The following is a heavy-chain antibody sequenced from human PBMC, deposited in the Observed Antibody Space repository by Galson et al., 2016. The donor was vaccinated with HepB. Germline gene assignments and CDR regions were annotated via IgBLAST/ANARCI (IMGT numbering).Heavy chain of an antibody. CDR2: ISNDGTNK. D-gene: IGHD3-22*01. V-gene: IGHV3-30*18. CDR1: RFTFSSYG. J-gene: IGHJ2*01. CDR3: AKDSSGYNALYWYLDL. Sequence: SLRLSCAASRFTFSSYGMHWVRQAPGKGLEWVAVISNDGTNKSYTDSVKGRFTISRDNSKNTLYLQMNSLRAEDTAVYYCAKDSSGYNALYWYLDLWGRGTLVTVSS.